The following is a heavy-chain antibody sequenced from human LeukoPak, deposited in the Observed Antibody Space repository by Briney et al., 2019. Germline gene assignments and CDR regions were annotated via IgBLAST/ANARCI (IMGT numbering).Heavy chain of an antibody. J-gene: IGHJ4*02. D-gene: IGHD5-12*01. V-gene: IGHV3-30-3*01. CDR2: ISYDGSNK. CDR1: GFTFSSYA. Sequence: PGRSLRLSCAASGFTFSSYAMHWVRQAPGKGLEWVAVISYDGSNKYYADSVKGRFTISRDNSKNTLYLQMNSLRAEDTAVYYCARGYSGYDSFFDYWGQGTLVTVSS. CDR3: ARGYSGYDSFFDY.